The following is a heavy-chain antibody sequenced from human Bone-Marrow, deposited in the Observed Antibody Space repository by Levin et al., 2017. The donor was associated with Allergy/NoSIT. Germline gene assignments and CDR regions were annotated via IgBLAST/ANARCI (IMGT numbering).Heavy chain of an antibody. CDR2: INRDGSST. V-gene: IGHV3-74*01. J-gene: IGHJ2*01. CDR3: VRGDTVWPNWYFDL. D-gene: IGHD3-16*01. CDR1: GFTITNYW. Sequence: GGSLRLSCVASGFTITNYWMNWVRQVPGKGLEWVGRINRDGSSTTYADSVEGRFTFSRDNAKNTLLLQLNSLRPEDTAVYYCVRGDTVWPNWYFDLWGRGTLVTVSS.